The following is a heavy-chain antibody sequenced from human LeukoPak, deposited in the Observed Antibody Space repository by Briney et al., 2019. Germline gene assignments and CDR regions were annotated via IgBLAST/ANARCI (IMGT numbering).Heavy chain of an antibody. V-gene: IGHV3-21*01. CDR1: GFTFSSYS. CDR3: ARELVGATSYYFDY. Sequence: GGSLRLSCAASGFTFSSYSMNWVRQAPGKGLEWVSSISSSSSYIYYADSVKGRFTISRDNAKNSLYLQMNSLRAEDTAVYYCARELVGATSYYFDYWGQGTLVTVSS. J-gene: IGHJ4*02. CDR2: ISSSSSYI. D-gene: IGHD1-26*01.